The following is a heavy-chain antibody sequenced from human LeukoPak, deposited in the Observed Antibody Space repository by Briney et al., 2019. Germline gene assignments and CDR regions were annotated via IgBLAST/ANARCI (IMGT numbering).Heavy chain of an antibody. CDR3: APRVVVIAAPFDY. J-gene: IGHJ4*02. Sequence: EGSLRLSCAASGFTFSSYGMHWVRQAPGKGREWVAFIRYDGSNKSYSDSVRGRFTISRDNSKNTLYLQMNSLRVEDAAVYYCAPRVVVIAAPFDYWGQGTLVTVSS. CDR2: IRYDGSNK. CDR1: GFTFSSYG. D-gene: IGHD2-21*01. V-gene: IGHV3-30*02.